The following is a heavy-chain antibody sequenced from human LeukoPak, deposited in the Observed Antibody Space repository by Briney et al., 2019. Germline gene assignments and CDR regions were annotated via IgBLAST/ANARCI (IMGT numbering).Heavy chain of an antibody. CDR2: INPNSGGT. Sequence: GASVKVSCKASGYTFTGYYMHWVRQAPGQGLEWMGWINPNSGGTNYARKFQGRVTMTRDTSISTAYMELRSLRSDDTAVYYCARGPGGDPRGDYMDVWGKGTTVTVSS. CDR1: GYTFTGYY. J-gene: IGHJ6*03. D-gene: IGHD4-17*01. CDR3: ARGPGGDPRGDYMDV. V-gene: IGHV1-2*02.